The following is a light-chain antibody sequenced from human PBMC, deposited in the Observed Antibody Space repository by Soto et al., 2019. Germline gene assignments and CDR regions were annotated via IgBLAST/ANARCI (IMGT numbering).Light chain of an antibody. CDR1: RSDVGGYKY. CDR3: CSYGGGRTPLG. J-gene: IGLJ2*01. V-gene: IGLV2-11*01. Sequence: QSALTQPRSVSGSPGQSVAISCTGSRSDVGGYKYVSWYQQFPGKAPKLIICDVSRRPSGVPDRFSGSKSGNTASLTISGLQAEDEGDYYCCSYGGGRTPLGFGGGTKVTVL. CDR2: DVS.